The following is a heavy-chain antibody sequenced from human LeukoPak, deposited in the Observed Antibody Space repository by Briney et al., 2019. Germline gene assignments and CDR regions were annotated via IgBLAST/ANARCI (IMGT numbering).Heavy chain of an antibody. V-gene: IGHV3-23*01. Sequence: GGSLRLSCAAAGSTFSSYAMSWVRQAPGKGLEWVSAISGSGGGTYYADSVKGRFTISRDNSKNTLYLQMNSLRAEDTAVYYCATRSTTGTSYYYYYYGMDVWGQGTTVTVSS. CDR3: ATRSTTGTSYYYYYYGMDV. CDR2: ISGSGGGT. J-gene: IGHJ6*02. D-gene: IGHD1-1*01. CDR1: GSTFSSYA.